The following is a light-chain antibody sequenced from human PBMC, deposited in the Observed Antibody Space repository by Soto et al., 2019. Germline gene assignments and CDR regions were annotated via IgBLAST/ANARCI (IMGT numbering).Light chain of an antibody. CDR1: SGSVSTSYY. J-gene: IGLJ3*02. Sequence: QTVVTQEQSFSVSPGRTVTLTCGLSSGSVSTSYYPSWYQQTPGQAPRTLIYSTNTRSSGVPDRFSGSILGNKAALTITGAQADDESDYYCVLYMGSGSWVFGGGTKLTVL. CDR2: STN. CDR3: VLYMGSGSWV. V-gene: IGLV8-61*01.